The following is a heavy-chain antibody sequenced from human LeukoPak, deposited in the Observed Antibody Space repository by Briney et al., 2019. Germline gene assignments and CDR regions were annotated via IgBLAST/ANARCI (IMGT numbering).Heavy chain of an antibody. Sequence: GRSLRLSCAASGFTFSSYGMHWVRQAPGKGLEWVAVIWYDGSNKYYADSVKGRFTISRDNSKNTLYLQMNSLRAEDTAVYYCARDLARIQLWLRETHTENYYYYGMDVWCQGTTVTVSS. J-gene: IGHJ6*02. CDR1: GFTFSSYG. V-gene: IGHV3-33*01. CDR3: ARDLARIQLWLRETHTENYYYYGMDV. D-gene: IGHD5-18*01. CDR2: IWYDGSNK.